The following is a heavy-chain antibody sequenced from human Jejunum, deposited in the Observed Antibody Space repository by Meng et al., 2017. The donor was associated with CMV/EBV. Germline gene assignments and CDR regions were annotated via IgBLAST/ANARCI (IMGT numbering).Heavy chain of an antibody. CDR1: GFSFSSNY. CDR2: IYIGGSA. Sequence: SCAASGFSFSSNYMSWVRQAPGKGLEWVSFIYIGGSANYADSVKGRFTISRDNSKNTLYLQMNSLRADDTAVYYCARVYGGGAFDLWGQGTMVTVSS. D-gene: IGHD4-23*01. V-gene: IGHV3-53*01. CDR3: ARVYGGGAFDL. J-gene: IGHJ3*01.